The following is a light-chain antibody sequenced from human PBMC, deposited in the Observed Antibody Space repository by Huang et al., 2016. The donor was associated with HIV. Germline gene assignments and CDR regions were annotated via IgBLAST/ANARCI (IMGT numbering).Light chain of an antibody. V-gene: IGKV3-15*01. CDR2: SVS. CDR3: HQYSYWPPT. Sequence: IVMTQSPATLSVSPGDSATLSCRASQSVSGNLAWYQQKPGQAPRLRIHSVSSRATGIPARFGGSGSRTDFTLTISSLQSEDFAVYYCHQYSYWPPTFGQGTKVEI. J-gene: IGKJ1*01. CDR1: QSVSGN.